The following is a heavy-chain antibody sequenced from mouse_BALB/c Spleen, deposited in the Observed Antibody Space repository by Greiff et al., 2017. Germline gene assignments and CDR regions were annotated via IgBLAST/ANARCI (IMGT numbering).Heavy chain of an antibody. D-gene: IGHD1-1*01. CDR1: GFAFSSYD. V-gene: IGHV5-12-1*01. CDR2: ISSGGGST. CDR3: ARLNYYGSRTWFAY. J-gene: IGHJ3*01. Sequence: EVKLMESGGGLVKPGGSLKLSCAASGFAFSSYDMSWVRQTPEKRLEWVAYISSGGGSTYYPDTVKGRFTISRDNAKNTLYLQMSSLKSEDTAMYYCARLNYYGSRTWFAYWGQGTLVTVSA.